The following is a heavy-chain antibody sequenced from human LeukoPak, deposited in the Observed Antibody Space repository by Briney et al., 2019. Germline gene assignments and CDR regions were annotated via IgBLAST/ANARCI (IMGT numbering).Heavy chain of an antibody. CDR3: ARSRGSSDPFDY. CDR2: INHSGST. CDR1: GGSFSGYY. V-gene: IGHV4-34*01. J-gene: IGHJ4*02. D-gene: IGHD6-6*01. Sequence: PSETLSLTCAVYGGSFSGYYWSWIRQPPGKGLEWTGEINHSGSTNYNPSLKSRVTISVDTSKNQFSLKLSSVTAADTAVYYCARSRGSSDPFDYWGQGTLVTVSS.